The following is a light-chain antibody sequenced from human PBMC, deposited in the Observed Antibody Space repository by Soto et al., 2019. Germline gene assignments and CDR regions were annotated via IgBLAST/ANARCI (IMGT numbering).Light chain of an antibody. J-gene: IGKJ2*01. CDR1: QDIRSW. CDR3: QHANGFPHT. CDR2: AAS. V-gene: IGKV1-12*01. Sequence: DVQMTQSPSSVSASVGDRVTITCRASQDIRSWLTWYQQKPGQAPKLLIYAASTLQNGVPSRFSGSGSGTDFTLTISGLQPEDFATYCCQHANGFPHTLGQGTRLDIK.